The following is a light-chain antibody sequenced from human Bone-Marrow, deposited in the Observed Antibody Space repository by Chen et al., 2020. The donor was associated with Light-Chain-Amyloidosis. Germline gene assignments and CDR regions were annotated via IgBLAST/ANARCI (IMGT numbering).Light chain of an antibody. CDR1: NIGSTS. V-gene: IGLV3-21*02. CDR2: DDS. CDR3: QVWDRSSDRPV. Sequence: SYVLTQPSSVSVAPGQTATIACGGNNIGSTSVHWYQQTPGQAPLLGVYDDSDRPSGIPERLSGSNSGNTATLTISRVAAGDEADYYCQVWDRSSDRPVFGGGTKLTVL. J-gene: IGLJ3*02.